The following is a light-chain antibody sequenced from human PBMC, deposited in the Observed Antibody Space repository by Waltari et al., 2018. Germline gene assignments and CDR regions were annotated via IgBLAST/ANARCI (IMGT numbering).Light chain of an antibody. J-gene: IGKJ1*01. CDR3: QHYVSLPAT. CDR2: GAS. V-gene: IGKV3-20*01. Sequence: EIVLTQSPGTLLLSPGEGATLSCRASQSVSRTLALYQHKPGQAPRLLIYGASSHSTGIPDRFRGSGSGTDFSLTISRLEPDDSAVYFCQHYVSLPATFGQGTKVEIK. CDR1: QSVSRT.